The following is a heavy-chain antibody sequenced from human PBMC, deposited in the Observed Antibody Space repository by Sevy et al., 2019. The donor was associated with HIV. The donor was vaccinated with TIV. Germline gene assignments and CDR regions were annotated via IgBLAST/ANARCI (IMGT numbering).Heavy chain of an antibody. V-gene: IGHV3-9*01. CDR2: ISWTSANI. Sequence: GGSLRLSCAASGFTFDNYAMHWVRQAPGKGLEWVSGISWTSANIDYAGSVKGRFTISRDNAKNSLYLQMNSLRPEDTSFYYCAKDPLPGGSFLYLDYWGQGTLVTVSS. J-gene: IGHJ4*02. CDR1: GFTFDNYA. D-gene: IGHD1-26*01. CDR3: AKDPLPGGSFLYLDY.